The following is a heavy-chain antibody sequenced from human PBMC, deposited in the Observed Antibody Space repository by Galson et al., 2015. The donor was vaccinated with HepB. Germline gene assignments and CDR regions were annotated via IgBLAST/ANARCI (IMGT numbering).Heavy chain of an antibody. D-gene: IGHD2-8*01. CDR2: VYGGATP. V-gene: IGHV3-53*01. Sequence: SLRLSCAVSGLSVFDNYMTWVRQAPGKGLEWVSRVYGGATPSYADPVRGRFTISPDPSQNTLSLQMNSLRVDDTAVYYCVRYCTKTSCPKAGAFDFWGQGTMVTVSS. CDR3: VRYCTKTSCPKAGAFDF. CDR1: GLSVFDNY. J-gene: IGHJ3*01.